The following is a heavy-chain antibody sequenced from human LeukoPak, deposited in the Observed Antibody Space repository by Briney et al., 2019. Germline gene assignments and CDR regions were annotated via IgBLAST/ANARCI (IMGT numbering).Heavy chain of an antibody. CDR3: ARDGRWGNWFDP. D-gene: IGHD4-23*01. Sequence: SETLSLTCTVSGGSISSYYWSWVRQPPGKGLEWIGYIYYSGSTNYNPSLKSPVTISVDTSKNQFSLKLSSVTAADTAVYYCARDGRWGNWFDPWGQGTLVTVSS. CDR2: IYYSGST. J-gene: IGHJ5*02. CDR1: GGSISSYY. V-gene: IGHV4-59*01.